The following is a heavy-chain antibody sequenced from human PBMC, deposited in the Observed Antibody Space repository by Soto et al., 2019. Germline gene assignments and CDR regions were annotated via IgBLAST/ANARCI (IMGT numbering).Heavy chain of an antibody. V-gene: IGHV6-1*01. J-gene: IGHJ6*02. D-gene: IGHD6-6*01. CDR2: TYYRSKWYN. Sequence: SQTLSLTCAISGDSVSSNSAAWNWIRQSPSRGLEWLGRTYYRSKWYNDYAVSVKSRITINPDTSKNQFSLQLNSVTPEDTAVYYCARDRSSSSLFYYYYYYGRDVWGQGTTVTVSS. CDR3: ARDRSSSSLFYYYYYYGRDV. CDR1: GDSVSSNSAA.